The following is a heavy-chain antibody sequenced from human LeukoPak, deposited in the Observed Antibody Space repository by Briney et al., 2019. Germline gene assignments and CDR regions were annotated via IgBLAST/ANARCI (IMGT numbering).Heavy chain of an antibody. Sequence: PSETLSLTCSVSGDAVSRSDSYWDWIRQPPGKGLEWIGTIYYSGRTYYSPSLKSRVTMSVDPSNNQFSLNLRSVTAADTAVYSCARRRYYDGSGYLEWGQGTLLSVSS. V-gene: IGHV4-39*01. D-gene: IGHD3-22*01. CDR3: ARRRYYDGSGYLE. J-gene: IGHJ1*01. CDR1: GDAVSRSDSY. CDR2: IYYSGRT.